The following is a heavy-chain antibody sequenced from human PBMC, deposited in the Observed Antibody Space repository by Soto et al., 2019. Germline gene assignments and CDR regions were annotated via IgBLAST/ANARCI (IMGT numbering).Heavy chain of an antibody. Sequence: SVKVSCKASGGTFSSYAISWVRQAPGQGLEWMGGIIPIFGTANYAQKFQGRVTITADESTSTAYMERSSLRSEDTAVYYCARGVQAAMRNGFAPGGRGPLVPVPS. CDR3: ARGVQAAMRNGFAP. CDR2: IIPIFGTA. V-gene: IGHV1-69*13. J-gene: IGHJ5*02. CDR1: GGTFSSYA. D-gene: IGHD2-2*01.